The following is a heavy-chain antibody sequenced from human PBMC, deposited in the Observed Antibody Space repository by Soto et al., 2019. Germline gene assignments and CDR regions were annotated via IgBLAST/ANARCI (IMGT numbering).Heavy chain of an antibody. Sequence: SDTLSLSCTVSGVSISSGGYYWSWIRQHPGKGLEWIGYIYYSGSTYYNPSLKSRVTISVDTSKNQFSLKLSSVTAADTAVYYCAASCVGCGGFNYYGMDVWGQGTTVT. D-gene: IGHD2-21*01. CDR1: GVSISSGGYY. J-gene: IGHJ6*02. CDR2: IYYSGST. V-gene: IGHV4-31*03. CDR3: AASCVGCGGFNYYGMDV.